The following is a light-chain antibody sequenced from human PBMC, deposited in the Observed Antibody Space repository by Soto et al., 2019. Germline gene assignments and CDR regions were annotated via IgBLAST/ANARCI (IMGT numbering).Light chain of an antibody. CDR3: QQFYDLPIT. CDR1: QDISDV. CDR2: DAS. Sequence: DIQRTRSPSALSASVGDRVTITCQASQDISDVLNWYQQQPGKAPKVLIYDASKLQTGVPSRFSGRGSGKDFTFTISSLQPDDSGTYYCQQFYDLPITFGQGTRLEIK. J-gene: IGKJ5*01. V-gene: IGKV1-33*01.